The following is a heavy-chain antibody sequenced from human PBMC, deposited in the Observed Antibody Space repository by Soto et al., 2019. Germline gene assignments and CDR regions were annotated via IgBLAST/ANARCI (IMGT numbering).Heavy chain of an antibody. D-gene: IGHD2-8*01. CDR2: ISGISTSTL. J-gene: IGHJ6*02. Sequence: GGSLRLSCTASGFTFSSYEMNWVRQAPGKGLEWVSYISGISTSTLYYADSVKGRFTISRDNAKNSLYLQMNSLRAEDTAVYYCAREAMLGKPYGMDVWGQGTTVTVAS. CDR1: GFTFSSYE. CDR3: AREAMLGKPYGMDV. V-gene: IGHV3-48*03.